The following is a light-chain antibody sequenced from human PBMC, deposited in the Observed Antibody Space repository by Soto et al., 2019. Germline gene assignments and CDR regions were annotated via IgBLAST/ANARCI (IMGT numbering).Light chain of an antibody. V-gene: IGLV2-14*01. J-gene: IGLJ2*01. CDR3: SSYASSGSRP. CDR1: SSDVGGYNY. Sequence: QSALTQPASVSGSPGQSIAISCTGTSSDVGGYNYVSWYQQHPGKAPKLIIYAVSNRPSGVSNRFSGSKSGNTASLTISGLQAEDEADYYCSSYASSGSRPFGGGTKVTVL. CDR2: AVS.